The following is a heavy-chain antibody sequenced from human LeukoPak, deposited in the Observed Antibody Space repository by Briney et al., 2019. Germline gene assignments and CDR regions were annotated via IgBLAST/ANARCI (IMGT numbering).Heavy chain of an antibody. D-gene: IGHD7-27*01. Sequence: SETLSLTCAVYGGSFSGYYWSWIRQPPGKGLEWIGEINHSGSTNYNPSLKSRVTISVDTSKNQFSLKLSSVTAADTAVYYCARGEVRTGEDYWGQGTLVTVSS. CDR3: ARGEVRTGEDY. CDR2: INHSGST. V-gene: IGHV4-34*01. CDR1: GGSFSGYY. J-gene: IGHJ4*02.